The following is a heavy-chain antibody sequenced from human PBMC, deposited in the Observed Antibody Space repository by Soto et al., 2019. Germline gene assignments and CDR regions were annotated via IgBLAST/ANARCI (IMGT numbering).Heavy chain of an antibody. J-gene: IGHJ5*02. CDR2: ISGSGVST. V-gene: IGHV3-23*01. Sequence: PGGSLRLSCAASGFTFSNYAMTWVRQAPGKGLEWVSTISGSGVSTYYADSVKGRFTISRDNSKNTLYLQMNSLRAGDTAVYYCLTCYFDSSGPNWFDPWGQGPMLPVSS. CDR3: LTCYFDSSGPNWFDP. D-gene: IGHD3-22*01. CDR1: GFTFSNYA.